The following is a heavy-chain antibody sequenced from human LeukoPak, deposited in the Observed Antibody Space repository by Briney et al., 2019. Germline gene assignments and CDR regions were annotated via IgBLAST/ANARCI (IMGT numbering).Heavy chain of an antibody. CDR1: GFTFSSYN. V-gene: IGHV3-30-3*01. CDR2: ISYDGSNE. CDR3: ARELRGSSLDY. J-gene: IGHJ4*02. Sequence: GGSLRLSCAASGFTFSSYNMHWVRQAPGKGPEWVALISYDGSNEYFADSVKGRFTISRDNSKNTVYLQINSLRAEDTTVYYCARELRGSSLDYWGQGTLVTVSS. D-gene: IGHD3-16*01.